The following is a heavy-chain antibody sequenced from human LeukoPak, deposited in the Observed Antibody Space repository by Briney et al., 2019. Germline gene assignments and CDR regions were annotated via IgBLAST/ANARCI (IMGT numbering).Heavy chain of an antibody. Sequence: ASETLSLTCTVSGGSITSSSYYWGWIRQPPGKGLEWIGSIYYSGSTHYSPSLKSRVTISVDTSKNQFSLKLSSVTAADTAVYYCARGLWFGDENPPYFDYWGQGTLVTISS. CDR2: IYYSGST. V-gene: IGHV4-39*07. J-gene: IGHJ4*02. CDR1: GGSITSSSYY. CDR3: ARGLWFGDENPPYFDY. D-gene: IGHD3-10*01.